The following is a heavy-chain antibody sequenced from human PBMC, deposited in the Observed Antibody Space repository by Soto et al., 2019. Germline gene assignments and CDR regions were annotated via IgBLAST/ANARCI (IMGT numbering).Heavy chain of an antibody. CDR3: ASYLAWFGELLPSAYYYYGMDV. CDR1: GGTFSSYA. J-gene: IGHJ6*02. V-gene: IGHV1-69*13. D-gene: IGHD3-10*01. CDR2: IIPIFGTA. Sequence: ASVKVSCKASGGTFSSYAISWVRQAPGQGLEWMGGIIPIFGTANYAQKFQGRVTITADESTSTAYMELSSLRSEDTAVYYCASYLAWFGELLPSAYYYYGMDVWGQGTTVTVSS.